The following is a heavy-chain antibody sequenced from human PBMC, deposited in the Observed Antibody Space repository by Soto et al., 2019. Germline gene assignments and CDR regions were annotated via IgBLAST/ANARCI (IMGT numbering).Heavy chain of an antibody. D-gene: IGHD2-21*02. V-gene: IGHV3-33*01. CDR1: GFTFSSYG. J-gene: IGHJ4*02. Sequence: PGGSLRLSCAASGFTFSSYGMHWVRQAPGKGLEWVAVIWYDGSNKYYADSVKGLFTISRDNSKNTLYLQMNSLRAEDTAVYYCARAYCGGDCYVRPPGPDYYFDYWGQGTLVTVSS. CDR2: IWYDGSNK. CDR3: ARAYCGGDCYVRPPGPDYYFDY.